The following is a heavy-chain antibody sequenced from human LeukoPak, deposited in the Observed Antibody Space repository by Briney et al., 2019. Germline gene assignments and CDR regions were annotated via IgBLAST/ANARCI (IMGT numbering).Heavy chain of an antibody. J-gene: IGHJ4*02. Sequence: PGGSLRLSCAASGFTFSSYGMHWVRQAPGKGLEWVAFIRYDGSNKYYADSVKGRFTISRDNSKNTLYLQMNSLRAEDTAVYYCAKDRLLRGSYGDDYFDYWGQGTLVTVSS. CDR1: GFTFSSYG. CDR2: IRYDGSNK. CDR3: AKDRLLRGSYGDDYFDY. V-gene: IGHV3-30*02. D-gene: IGHD1-26*01.